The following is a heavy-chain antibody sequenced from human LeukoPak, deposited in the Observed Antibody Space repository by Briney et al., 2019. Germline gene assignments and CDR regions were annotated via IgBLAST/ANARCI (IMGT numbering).Heavy chain of an antibody. D-gene: IGHD6-19*01. J-gene: IGHJ4*02. Sequence: PGGSLRLSCAASGFAFSDYYMTWIRQAPGKGLVWVSRIKSDGSSTSYADSVKGRFTISRDNAKNTLYLQMNSLRAEDTAVYYCARGSSGFFDYWGQGTLVTVSS. CDR2: IKSDGSST. V-gene: IGHV3-74*01. CDR3: ARGSSGFFDY. CDR1: GFAFSDYY.